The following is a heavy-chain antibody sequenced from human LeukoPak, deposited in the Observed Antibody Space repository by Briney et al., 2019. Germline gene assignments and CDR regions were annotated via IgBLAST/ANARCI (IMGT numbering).Heavy chain of an antibody. D-gene: IGHD3-10*01. J-gene: IGHJ3*02. CDR1: GFTFSSYA. CDR2: ISGSGGST. V-gene: IGHV3-23*01. Sequence: PGGSLRLSCAASGFTFSSYAMSWVRQAPGKGLEWVSAISGSGGSTYYADSVKGRFSISRDNSKSTLYLQMNSLRAEDTAVYYCAKADSILLSSAFDIWGQGTMVTVSS. CDR3: AKADSILLSSAFDI.